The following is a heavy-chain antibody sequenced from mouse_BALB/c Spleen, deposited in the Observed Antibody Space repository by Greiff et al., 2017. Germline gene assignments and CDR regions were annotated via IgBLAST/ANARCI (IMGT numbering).Heavy chain of an antibody. J-gene: IGHJ4*01. CDR2: ILPGSGST. CDR3: ARKEYGNHVYAMDY. D-gene: IGHD2-10*02. CDR1: GYTFSSYW. V-gene: IGHV1-9*01. Sequence: VQLQQSGAELMKPGASVKISCKATGYTFSSYWIEWVKQRPGHGLEWIGEILPGSGSTNYNEKFKGKATFTADTSSNTAYMQLSSLTSEDSAVYYCARKEYGNHVYAMDYWGQGTSVTVSS.